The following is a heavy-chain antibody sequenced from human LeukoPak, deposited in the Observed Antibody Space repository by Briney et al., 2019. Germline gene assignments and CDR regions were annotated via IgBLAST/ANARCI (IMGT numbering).Heavy chain of an antibody. V-gene: IGHV1-46*01. D-gene: IGHD3-3*01. CDR3: ASIGVWSGYYRPYYYGMDV. CDR1: GYTFTSYY. J-gene: IGHJ6*02. Sequence: GASVKVSCKASGYTFTSYYMHWVRQAPGQGLEWMGIINPSGGSTSYAQKFQGRVTITADESTSTAYMELSSLRSEDTAVYYCASIGVWSGYYRPYYYGMDVWGQGTTVTVSS. CDR2: INPSGGST.